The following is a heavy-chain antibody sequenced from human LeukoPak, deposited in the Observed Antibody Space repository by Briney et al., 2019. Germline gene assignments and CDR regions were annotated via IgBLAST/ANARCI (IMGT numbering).Heavy chain of an antibody. Sequence: PSETLSLTCTVSGGSISSYYWSWIRQPPGKGLEWIGEINHSGSTNYNPSLKSRVTISVDTSKNQFSLKLSSVTAADTAVYYCARGRLRYYYDSSGRNFDYWGQGTLVTVSS. CDR1: GGSISSYY. V-gene: IGHV4-34*01. CDR3: ARGRLRYYYDSSGRNFDY. D-gene: IGHD3-22*01. CDR2: INHSGST. J-gene: IGHJ4*02.